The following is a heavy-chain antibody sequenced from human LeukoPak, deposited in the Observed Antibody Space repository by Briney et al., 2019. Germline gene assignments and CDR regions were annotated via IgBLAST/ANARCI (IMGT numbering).Heavy chain of an antibody. CDR1: GGSISSSSYY. Sequence: PSETLSLTCTVSGGSISSSSYYWGWIRQPPGKGLEWIGSIYYSGSTYYNPSLKSRVTISVDTSKNQFSLKLSSVTAADTAVYYCARRADSSSWYRLGYYYGMDVWGQRTTVTVSS. V-gene: IGHV4-39*01. CDR2: IYYSGST. D-gene: IGHD6-13*01. J-gene: IGHJ6*02. CDR3: ARRADSSSWYRLGYYYGMDV.